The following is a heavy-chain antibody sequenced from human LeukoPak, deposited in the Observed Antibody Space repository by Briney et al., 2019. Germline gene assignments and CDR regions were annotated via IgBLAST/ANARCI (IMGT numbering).Heavy chain of an antibody. CDR2: IYYSGST. J-gene: IGHJ6*03. CDR1: GGSISSYY. CDR3: ARSLYCSGGSCYVYYYYMDV. V-gene: IGHV4-59*01. Sequence: SETLSLTCTVSGGSISSYYWCWIRQPPGKGLEWIGYIYYSGSTNYNPSLKSRVTISVDTSKNPFSLKLSSVTAADSAVYYCARSLYCSGGSCYVYYYYMDVWGKGTTVTVSS. D-gene: IGHD2-15*01.